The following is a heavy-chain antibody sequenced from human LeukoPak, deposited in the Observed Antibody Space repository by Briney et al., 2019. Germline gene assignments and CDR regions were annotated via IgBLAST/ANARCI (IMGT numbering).Heavy chain of an antibody. CDR1: GYTFTTYG. J-gene: IGHJ5*02. D-gene: IGHD3-16*01. V-gene: IGHV1-18*01. CDR2: IITYNGNT. CDR3: ARDTKRSRARWENLGIDP. Sequence: ASVKVSCKASGYTFTTYGISWVRQAPGQGLEWMGYIITYNGNTNYAQKLQGRVTMTTDTSTSTAYMELRSLSSDDTAVYYCARDTKRSRARWENLGIDPWGQGTLVTVSS.